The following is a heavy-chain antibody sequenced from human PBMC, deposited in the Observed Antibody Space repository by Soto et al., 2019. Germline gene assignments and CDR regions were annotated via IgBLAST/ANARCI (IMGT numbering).Heavy chain of an antibody. CDR1: GYTFTSYD. CDR2: MNHNSGNT. CDR3: ARARRAFARTHWDY. Sequence: QVQLVQSGAEVKKPGASVKVSCKASGYTFTSYDINWVRQAPGQGLEWMGWMNHNSGNTGYAQKFQGRVTMTRNTSISTAYMELSSLRSEDTAVYYCARARRAFARTHWDYWGQGTLVTVSS. J-gene: IGHJ4*02. D-gene: IGHD1-1*01. V-gene: IGHV1-8*01.